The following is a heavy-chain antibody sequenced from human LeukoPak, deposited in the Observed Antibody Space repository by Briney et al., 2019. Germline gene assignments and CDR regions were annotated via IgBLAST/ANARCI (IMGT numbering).Heavy chain of an antibody. CDR1: GGSISSYY. CDR2: IYYSGST. J-gene: IGHJ6*03. D-gene: IGHD2/OR15-2a*01. CDR3: ARDVPSLGNSYYYMDV. V-gene: IGHV4-59*01. Sequence: SETLSLTCTVSGGSISSYYWSWIRQPPGKGLEWIGYIYYSGSTNYNPSLKSRVTISVDTSKNQFSLKLSSVTAADTAVYYCARDVPSLGNSYYYMDVWGKGTTVTVSS.